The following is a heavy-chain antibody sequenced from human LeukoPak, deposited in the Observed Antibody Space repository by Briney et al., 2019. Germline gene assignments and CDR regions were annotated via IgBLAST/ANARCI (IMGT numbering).Heavy chain of an antibody. CDR1: GFTFSSYG. V-gene: IGHV3-30*02. D-gene: IGHD3-9*01. J-gene: IGHJ4*02. Sequence: GGSLRLSCAASGFTFSSYGMHWVRHAPGKGLGWVAFIRYDGSNKYYADSVKGRFTISRDNSKNTLYLQMNSLRAEDTAVYYCAKDGRYYDILTGYRSYYFDYWGQGTLVTVSS. CDR3: AKDGRYYDILTGYRSYYFDY. CDR2: IRYDGSNK.